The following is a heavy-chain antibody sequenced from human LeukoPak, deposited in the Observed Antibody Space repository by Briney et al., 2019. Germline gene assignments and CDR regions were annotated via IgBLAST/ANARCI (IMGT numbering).Heavy chain of an antibody. CDR2: ISGSGGST. J-gene: IGHJ5*02. D-gene: IGHD3-3*01. Sequence: PGGSLRLSCAASGFTLSSYAMSWVRQAPGKGLEWVSAISGSGGSTYYADSVKGRFTISRDNSKNTLYLQMNSLRAEDTAVYYCAKGAITIFGVVIATNWFDPWGQGTLVTVSS. CDR1: GFTLSSYA. CDR3: AKGAITIFGVVIATNWFDP. V-gene: IGHV3-23*01.